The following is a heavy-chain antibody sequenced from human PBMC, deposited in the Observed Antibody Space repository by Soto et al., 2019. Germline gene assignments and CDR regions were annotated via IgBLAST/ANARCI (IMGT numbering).Heavy chain of an antibody. J-gene: IGHJ4*02. CDR3: ARGLSIAAYFYSGY. D-gene: IGHD6-6*01. Sequence: GGSLRLSCAASGFTFSDYYMSWIRQAPGKGLEWVSYISSSGTTIYYADSVKGRFTISRDNAKNSLYLQMNSLRAEDTAVYYCARGLSIAAYFYSGYWGQGTLVTVSS. CDR2: ISSSGTTI. CDR1: GFTFSDYY. V-gene: IGHV3-11*04.